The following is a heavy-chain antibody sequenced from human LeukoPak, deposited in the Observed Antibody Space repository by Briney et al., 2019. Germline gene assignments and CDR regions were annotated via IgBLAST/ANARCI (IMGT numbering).Heavy chain of an antibody. J-gene: IGHJ3*02. Sequence: GGSLRLSCAAPGFTFSSYSMNWVRQAPGKGLEWVSSISSSSSYIYYANSVKGRFTISRDNAKNSLYLQMNSLRAEDTAVYYCARSYNDAFDIWGQGTMVTVSS. CDR2: ISSSSSYI. D-gene: IGHD1-14*01. CDR1: GFTFSSYS. CDR3: ARSYNDAFDI. V-gene: IGHV3-21*01.